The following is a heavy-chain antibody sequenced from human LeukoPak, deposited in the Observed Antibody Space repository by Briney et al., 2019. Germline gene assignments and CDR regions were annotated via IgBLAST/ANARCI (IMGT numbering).Heavy chain of an antibody. D-gene: IGHD2-2*02. CDR3: AKYGYQLLYGRRYYFDY. J-gene: IGHJ4*02. Sequence: KAGGSLRLSCAASGFTFSSYSMNWVRQAPGKGLEWVSSISSSSSYIYYADSVKGRFTISRDNAKNSLYLQMNSLRAEDTAVYYCAKYGYQLLYGRRYYFDYWGQGTLVTVSS. CDR1: GFTFSSYS. V-gene: IGHV3-21*01. CDR2: ISSSSSYI.